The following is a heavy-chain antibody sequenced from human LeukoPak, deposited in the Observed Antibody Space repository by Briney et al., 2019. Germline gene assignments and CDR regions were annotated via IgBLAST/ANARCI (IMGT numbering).Heavy chain of an antibody. J-gene: IGHJ4*02. Sequence: GEFLQSSCKDSGYRVTSTCVGWVRLILGKSLEWMGTIYPIDSDTRYSPSFQGQVTISADKSSSTAYLQWSSLRASDTAMYYCATVNSAHWFFDYWGQGTLVTVSS. D-gene: IGHD1-26*01. CDR2: IYPIDSDT. CDR1: GYRVTSTC. V-gene: IGHV5-51*01. CDR3: ATVNSAHWFFDY.